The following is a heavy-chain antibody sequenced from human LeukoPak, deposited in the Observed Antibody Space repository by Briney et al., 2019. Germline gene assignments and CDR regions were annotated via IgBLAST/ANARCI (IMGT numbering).Heavy chain of an antibody. J-gene: IGHJ4*02. CDR1: GVSISSSNSY. CDR2: IYYSGNT. V-gene: IGHV4-39*01. CDR3: ARQTGSGLFILP. Sequence: SETLSLTCIVSGVSISSSNSYWGWIRQPPGKGLEWIGSIYYSGNTYYNASLKSQVSISIDTSKNQFSLRLPSVTAADTAVYYCARQTGSGLFILPGGQGTLVTVSS. D-gene: IGHD3/OR15-3a*01.